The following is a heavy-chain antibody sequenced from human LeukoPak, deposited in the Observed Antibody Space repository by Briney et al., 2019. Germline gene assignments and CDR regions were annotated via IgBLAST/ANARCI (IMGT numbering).Heavy chain of an antibody. CDR2: IPRAGTER. CDR3: ARVGTWELQRVFEY. J-gene: IGHJ4*02. Sequence: GGSLRLSCAASGFTFTDYWMTWVRQVPGKGLEWVANIPRAGTERYYVDSVKGRFAISRDNAKNSLYLQLSSLRVDDTAVYYCARVGTWELQRVFEYWGQGTRVTVSS. CDR1: GFTFTDYW. D-gene: IGHD1-26*01. V-gene: IGHV3-7*03.